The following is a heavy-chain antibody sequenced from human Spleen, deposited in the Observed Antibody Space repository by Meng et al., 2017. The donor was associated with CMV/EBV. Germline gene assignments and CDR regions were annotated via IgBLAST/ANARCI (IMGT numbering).Heavy chain of an antibody. CDR1: GGTFSTYA. D-gene: IGHD4-11*01. CDR2: IIPIFGTA. Sequence: SVKVSCKASGGTFSTYAISWVRQAPGQGLEWMGGIIPIFGTANYAQKFQGRVTITADKSTSTAYMELSSLRSEDTAVYYCAMPTVTTADWFDPWGQGTLVTVSS. J-gene: IGHJ5*02. V-gene: IGHV1-69*06. CDR3: AMPTVTTADWFDP.